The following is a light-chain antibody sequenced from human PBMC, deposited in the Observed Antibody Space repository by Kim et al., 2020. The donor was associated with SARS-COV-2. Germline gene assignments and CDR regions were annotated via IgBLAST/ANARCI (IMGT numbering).Light chain of an antibody. Sequence: GQTVTISCSGGSSNIGTYYVSWYQHLPRTAPKLLIYYNDERPSGIPDRFSGSKSGTSATLAITGLQTGDEADYYCASWDGSLSAEVFGGGTKLTVL. CDR2: YND. CDR1: SSNIGTYY. CDR3: ASWDGSLSAEV. J-gene: IGLJ3*02. V-gene: IGLV1-51*01.